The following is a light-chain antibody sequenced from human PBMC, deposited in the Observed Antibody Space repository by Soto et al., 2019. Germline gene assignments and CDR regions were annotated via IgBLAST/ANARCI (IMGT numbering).Light chain of an antibody. V-gene: IGKV3-15*01. Sequence: RVMPQSPTTLSVSPGERATLSCRASQSVSSNLAWYQQKPGQAPRLLIYGASTRATGIPARFSGSGSGTEFTLTISSLQSEDFAVYYCQQYNNWPSITFGQGTRLEI. CDR3: QQYNNWPSIT. CDR1: QSVSSN. J-gene: IGKJ5*01. CDR2: GAS.